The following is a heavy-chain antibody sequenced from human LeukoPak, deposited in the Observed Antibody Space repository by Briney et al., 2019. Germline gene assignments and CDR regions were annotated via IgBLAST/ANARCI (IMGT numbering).Heavy chain of an antibody. V-gene: IGHV3-7*01. D-gene: IGHD1-26*01. CDR1: GFTFSSYW. CDR2: ITQDGSEK. Sequence: GGSLRLSCAASGFTFSSYWMSWVRQAPGKGLEWVANITQDGSEKYYVDSVKGRFTISRDNAKNSLYLQMNSLRAEDTAVYYCARDGTGSYHTSYYYYYYMDVWGKGTTVTVSS. CDR3: ARDGTGSYHTSYYYYYYMDV. J-gene: IGHJ6*03.